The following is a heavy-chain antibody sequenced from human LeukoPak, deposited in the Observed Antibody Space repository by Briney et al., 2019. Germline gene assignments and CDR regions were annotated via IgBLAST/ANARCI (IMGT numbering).Heavy chain of an antibody. CDR2: INPNSGGT. V-gene: IGHV1-2*02. CDR1: GYTFTGYY. CDR3: ARPYYYDSSGYYSGAFDI. D-gene: IGHD3-22*01. Sequence: ASVKVSCKASGYTFTGYYMHWVRQAPGQGLEWMGWINPNSGGTNYAQKFQGRVTMTRDTSISTAYMELSRLRSDDTAVYYCARPYYYDSSGYYSGAFDIWGQGTMVTVSS. J-gene: IGHJ3*02.